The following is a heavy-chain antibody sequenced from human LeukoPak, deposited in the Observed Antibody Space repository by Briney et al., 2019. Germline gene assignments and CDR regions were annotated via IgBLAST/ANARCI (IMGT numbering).Heavy chain of an antibody. V-gene: IGHV3-7*03. CDR2: IKQDGSEK. Sequence: AGGSLRLSCEASGFIVSTFWMSWVRQAPGKGLEWVASIKQDGSEKYYVDSVKGRFTISRENARNSLYLQMNSLRAEDTAVYYCARVYGDPLWSYYMDVWGKGTTVTISS. J-gene: IGHJ6*03. CDR3: ARVYGDPLWSYYMDV. CDR1: GFIVSTFW. D-gene: IGHD4-17*01.